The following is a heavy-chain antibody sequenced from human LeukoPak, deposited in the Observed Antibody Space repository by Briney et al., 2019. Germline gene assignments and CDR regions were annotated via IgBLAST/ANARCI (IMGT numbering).Heavy chain of an antibody. CDR2: INHSGST. CDR3: ARGYCSSTSCYSRFRY. V-gene: IGHV4-34*01. CDR1: GGSFSGYY. J-gene: IGHJ4*02. Sequence: SETLSLTCAVYGGSFSGYYWSWIRQPPGKGLEWIGEINHSGSTNYNPSLKSRVTISVDTSKNQFSLKLSSVTAADTAEYYCARGYCSSTSCYSRFRYWGQGTLVTVSS. D-gene: IGHD2-2*02.